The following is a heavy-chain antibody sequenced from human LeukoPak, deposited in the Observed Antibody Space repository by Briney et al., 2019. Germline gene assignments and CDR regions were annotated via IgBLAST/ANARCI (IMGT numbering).Heavy chain of an antibody. J-gene: IGHJ3*02. V-gene: IGHV3-53*01. CDR1: GFTVSSNY. CDR3: ARDAGYCSGGSCYGGAFDI. CDR2: IYSGGST. Sequence: PGGSLRLSCAASGFTVSSNYMSWVRQAPGKGLEWVSVIYSGGSTYYADSVEGRFTISRDNSKNTLYLQMNSLRAEDTAVYYCARDAGYCSGGSCYGGAFDIWGQGTMVTVSS. D-gene: IGHD2-15*01.